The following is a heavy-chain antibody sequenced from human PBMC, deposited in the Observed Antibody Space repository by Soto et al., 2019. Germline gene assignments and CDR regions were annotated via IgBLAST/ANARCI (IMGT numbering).Heavy chain of an antibody. CDR2: IYYSGST. CDR3: AGGRYCSGGSCYDY. V-gene: IGHV4-59*01. D-gene: IGHD2-15*01. Sequence: PSETLSLTCTVSGGSISSYYWSWIRQPPGKGLEWIGYIYYSGSTNYNPSLKSRVNISVDTSKNQFSLKLSSVTAADTAVYYCAGGRYCSGGSCYDYWGQGTLVTVS. CDR1: GGSISSYY. J-gene: IGHJ4*02.